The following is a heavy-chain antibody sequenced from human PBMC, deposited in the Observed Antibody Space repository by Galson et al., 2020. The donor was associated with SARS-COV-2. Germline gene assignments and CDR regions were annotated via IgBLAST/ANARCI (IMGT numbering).Heavy chain of an antibody. J-gene: IGHJ4*02. D-gene: IGHD2-15*01. CDR1: GGSFSDYY. CDR2: INHSGTT. Sequence: SETLSLTCAVYGGSFSDYYWGWIRQSPGKGLEWIGEINHSGTTNYNPSLKSRVTISVDTSKKQFSLKLNSVTAADTALYYCARGYLDTVGTMRYCSGGDCYFEYWGQGNMVIVSS. V-gene: IGHV4-34*01. CDR3: ARGYLDTVGTMRYCSGGDCYFEY.